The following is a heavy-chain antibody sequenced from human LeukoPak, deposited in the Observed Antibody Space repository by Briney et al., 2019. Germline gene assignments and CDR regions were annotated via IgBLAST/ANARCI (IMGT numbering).Heavy chain of an antibody. CDR1: GGSISSGGYY. V-gene: IGHV4-31*03. Sequence: PSQTLSLTCTVSGGSISSGGYYWSWIRQHPGKGLEWIGYIYYSGSTYYNPSLKSRVTISVDTSKNQFSLKLSSVTAADTAVYYCARKIRTTRYDWFDPWGQGTLVTVSS. CDR2: IYYSGST. D-gene: IGHD1-7*01. J-gene: IGHJ5*02. CDR3: ARKIRTTRYDWFDP.